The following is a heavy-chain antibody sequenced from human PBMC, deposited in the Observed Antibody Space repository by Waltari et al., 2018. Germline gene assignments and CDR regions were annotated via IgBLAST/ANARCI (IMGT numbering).Heavy chain of an antibody. D-gene: IGHD2-2*03. V-gene: IGHV4-38-2*01. J-gene: IGHJ4*02. CDR1: GYFLTTGLS. CDR3: TRQVLGYCTSAACRRLES. Sequence: QVQLQESGPALLQPSEPLSLTRPVSGYFLTTGLSWGWFRQSPGKGLEWIATIYHDGTTFYNPSLKSRVTISMDTSKNQFSLSLKSVTATDTAVYYCTRQVLGYCTSAACRRLESWGQGTPVTVSS. CDR2: IYHDGTT.